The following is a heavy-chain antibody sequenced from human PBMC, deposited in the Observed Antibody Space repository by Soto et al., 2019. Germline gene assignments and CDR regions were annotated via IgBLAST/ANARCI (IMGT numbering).Heavy chain of an antibody. V-gene: IGHV3-23*01. D-gene: IGHD4-17*01. J-gene: IGHJ4*02. CDR1: GFTFSSYA. CDR2: ISGSGTST. CDR3: AKENTPDYGDYVDY. Sequence: QPGGSLRLSCAASGFTFSSYAMSWVRQAPGKGLKWISSISGSGTSTYYADSVKGRFTISRDNSKNTMYLQMNSLRAEDTALYFCAKENTPDYGDYVDYWGQGTLVTVSS.